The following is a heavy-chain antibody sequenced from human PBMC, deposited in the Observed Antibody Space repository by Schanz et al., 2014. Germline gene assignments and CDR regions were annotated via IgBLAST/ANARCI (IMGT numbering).Heavy chain of an antibody. CDR2: VWSDGNTK. CDR3: TRGSGSRSYGWYYDS. CDR1: GFTFSRFG. J-gene: IGHJ4*02. V-gene: IGHV3-33*01. Sequence: QAQLVESGGGVVRPGRSLRLSCATSGFTFSRFGMHWVRQAPGKGPEWVALVWSDGNTKYYVDSVKGRFTISRDNSMNTLYLQMNSVRAEDSAVYYCTRGSGSRSYGWYYDSWGQGTLVTVSS. D-gene: IGHD3-10*01.